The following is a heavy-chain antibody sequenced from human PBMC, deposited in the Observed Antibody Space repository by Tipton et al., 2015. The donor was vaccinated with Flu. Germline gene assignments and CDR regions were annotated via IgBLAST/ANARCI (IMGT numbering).Heavy chain of an antibody. CDR2: IYNSGST. V-gene: IGHV4-39*07. J-gene: IGHJ4*02. Sequence: NLSLTCTVSGGSISSRSYYWGWIRQPPGKGLEWIGNIYNSGSTYYNPSLKSRVTISIDTSKNQFSLRLSSVTAADTAVYYCASVEYSSSSVLYWGQGTLVTVSS. CDR1: GGSISSRSYY. CDR3: ASVEYSSSSVLY. D-gene: IGHD6-6*01.